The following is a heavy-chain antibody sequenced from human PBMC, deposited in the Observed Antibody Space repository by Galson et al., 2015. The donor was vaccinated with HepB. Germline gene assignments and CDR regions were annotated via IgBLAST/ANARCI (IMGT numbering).Heavy chain of an antibody. D-gene: IGHD5-24*01. CDR2: IGSSSSNI. V-gene: IGHV3-11*01. Sequence: SLRLSCAASGFTFSGSYMSWIRQAPGKGLEWVSYIGSSSSNINYADSVKGRFTISRNNAKISLYLQMNSLRAEDTAVYYCARGYGYNWNWFDPWGQGTLVTVSS. CDR3: ARGYGYNWNWFDP. J-gene: IGHJ5*02. CDR1: GFTFSGSY.